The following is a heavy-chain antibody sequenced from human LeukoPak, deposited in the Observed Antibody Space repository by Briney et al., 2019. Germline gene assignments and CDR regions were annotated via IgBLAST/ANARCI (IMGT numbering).Heavy chain of an antibody. J-gene: IGHJ3*02. V-gene: IGHV3-7*01. CDR1: GFTFSSYW. CDR2: IKQDGSDK. D-gene: IGHD2-15*01. CDR3: ASGPRWVGAAWAHSFDI. Sequence: SGGSLRLSCLDSGFTFSSYWMSCVRQAPGKGLEWVANIKQDGSDKYYVDSVKGRFTISRDNAKNSLYLQMNSLRAEDTAVYFCASGPRWVGAAWAHSFDIWGQGTTVTVSS.